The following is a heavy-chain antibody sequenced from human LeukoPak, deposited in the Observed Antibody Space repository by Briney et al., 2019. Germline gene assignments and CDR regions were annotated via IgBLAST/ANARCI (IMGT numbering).Heavy chain of an antibody. CDR3: TRGGYGGPRVAFDY. J-gene: IGHJ4*02. Sequence: ASVKVSCKASGCTFTSYYMHWVRQAPGQGLEWMGIINPSGGSTSYAQRLQGRVTMTRDMSTSTVYMELSSLRSEDTAVYYCTRGGYGGPRVAFDYWGQGTLVTVSS. CDR2: INPSGGST. CDR1: GCTFTSYY. V-gene: IGHV1-46*01. D-gene: IGHD1-1*01.